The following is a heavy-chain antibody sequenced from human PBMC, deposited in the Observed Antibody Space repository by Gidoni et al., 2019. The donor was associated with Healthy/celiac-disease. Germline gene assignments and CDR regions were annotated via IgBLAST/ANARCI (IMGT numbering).Heavy chain of an antibody. D-gene: IGHD3-22*01. CDR1: GFTFSSYA. CDR2: ISSNGGST. Sequence: EVQLVESGGGLVQPGGSLRLSCSASGFTFSSYAMHWVRQAPGKGLEYVSAISSNGGSTYYADSVKGRFTISRDNSKNTLYLQMSSLRAEDTAVYYCVNTPHYYEGGYWGQGTLVTVSS. V-gene: IGHV3-64D*06. J-gene: IGHJ4*02. CDR3: VNTPHYYEGGY.